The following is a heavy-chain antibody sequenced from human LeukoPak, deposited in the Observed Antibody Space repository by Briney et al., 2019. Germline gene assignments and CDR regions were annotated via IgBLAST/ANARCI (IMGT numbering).Heavy chain of an antibody. J-gene: IGHJ4*02. CDR3: ARADYGSGSYYGILL. D-gene: IGHD3-10*01. CDR2: IIPILGTA. CDR1: GGTFSNYA. Sequence: SVKVSCKASGGTFSNYAMSWVRQAPGQGLEWMGGIIPILGTANYAQKFQGRVTITEHKSTSTAYKELSSMRYEDTAVYCCARADYGSGSYYGILLWGQGTLVSVPS. V-gene: IGHV1-69*10.